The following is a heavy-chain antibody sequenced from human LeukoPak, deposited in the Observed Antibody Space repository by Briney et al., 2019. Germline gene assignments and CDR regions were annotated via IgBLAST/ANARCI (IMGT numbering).Heavy chain of an antibody. D-gene: IGHD3-3*01. CDR2: MNPNSSNT. CDR1: GYTFTSYD. J-gene: IGHJ3*02. Sequence: ASVKVSCKASGYTFTSYDINWVRQATGQGLEWMGWMNPNSSNTGYAQKFQGRVTITRNTSISTAYMELSSLRSEDTAVYYCARVVGVVISRAFDIWGQGTMVTVSS. CDR3: ARVVGVVISRAFDI. V-gene: IGHV1-8*03.